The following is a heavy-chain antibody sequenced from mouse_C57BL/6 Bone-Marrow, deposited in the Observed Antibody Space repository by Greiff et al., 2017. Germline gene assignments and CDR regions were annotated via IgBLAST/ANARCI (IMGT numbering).Heavy chain of an antibody. V-gene: IGHV1-80*01. CDR1: GYAFSSYW. J-gene: IGHJ2*01. Sequence: QVQLKESGAELVKPGASVKISCKASGYAFSSYWMNWVKQRPGKGLEWIGQIYPGDGDTNYNGKFKGKATLTADKSSSTAYMQLSSLTSEDSAVYFCALWLRRGNYFDYWGQGTTLTVSS. CDR2: IYPGDGDT. CDR3: ALWLRRGNYFDY. D-gene: IGHD2-2*01.